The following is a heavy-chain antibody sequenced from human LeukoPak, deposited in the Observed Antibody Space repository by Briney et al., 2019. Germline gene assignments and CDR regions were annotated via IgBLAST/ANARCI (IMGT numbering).Heavy chain of an antibody. Sequence: SETLSLTCTVSGVSISSYYWSWIRQPPGKGLEWIGFIFYSGTTNYNPSLKSRLTISVDTSKNQFSLKLSCVTAADTAVYYCARHARPRYSYGASLDYWGQGTLVTVSS. V-gene: IGHV4-59*08. D-gene: IGHD5-18*01. J-gene: IGHJ4*02. CDR3: ARHARPRYSYGASLDY. CDR1: GVSISSYY. CDR2: IFYSGTT.